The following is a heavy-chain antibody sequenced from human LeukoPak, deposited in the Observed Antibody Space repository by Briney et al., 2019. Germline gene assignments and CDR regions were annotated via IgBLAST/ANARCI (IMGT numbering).Heavy chain of an antibody. J-gene: IGHJ6*02. Sequence: PGRSLRLSCAASGFTFSSYGMHWVRQAPGKGLEWVAVISYEGSNKYYADSVKGRFTFSRDNSKNTLYLQMNSLRAEDTAVYYCARVEADITIFGVVISYYYYGMDVWGQGTTVTVSS. CDR1: GFTFSSYG. CDR2: ISYEGSNK. D-gene: IGHD3-3*01. CDR3: ARVEADITIFGVVISYYYYGMDV. V-gene: IGHV3-30*03.